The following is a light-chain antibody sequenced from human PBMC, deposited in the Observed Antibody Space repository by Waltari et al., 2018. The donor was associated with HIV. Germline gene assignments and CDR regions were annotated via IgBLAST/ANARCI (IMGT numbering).Light chain of an antibody. CDR3: ATWDRSLSRVI. CDR2: DKN. J-gene: IGLJ2*01. Sequence: QSVLTQPPSVSAAPRQKVTISCSGTSSNIGNNFVSWYQQLPGTAPKLLIYDKNKRPSGIPDRFSGSKSGTSATLGSTGLQTGDEADYFCATWDRSLSRVIFGGGTRLTVL. CDR1: SSNIGNNF. V-gene: IGLV1-51*01.